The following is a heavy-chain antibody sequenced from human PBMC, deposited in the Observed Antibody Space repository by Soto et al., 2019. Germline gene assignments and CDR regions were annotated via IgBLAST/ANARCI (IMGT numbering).Heavy chain of an antibody. J-gene: IGHJ6*02. CDR1: GFTFSSYA. CDR2: ISGSGGST. CDR3: AKGVAYYDFWSGSMDV. V-gene: IGHV3-23*01. D-gene: IGHD3-3*01. Sequence: GSLRLSCAASGFTFSSYAMSWVRQAPGKGLEWVSAISGSGGSTYYADSVKGRFTISRDNSKNTLYLQMNSLRAEDTAVYYCAKGVAYYDFWSGSMDVWGQGTTVTVSS.